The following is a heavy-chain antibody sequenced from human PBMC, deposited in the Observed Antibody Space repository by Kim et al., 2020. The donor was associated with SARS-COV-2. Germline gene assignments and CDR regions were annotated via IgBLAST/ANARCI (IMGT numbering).Heavy chain of an antibody. J-gene: IGHJ6*02. D-gene: IGHD3-3*01. CDR3: ARIQNQYDFWSGYYVPLPGYYYGMDV. CDR1: GYTFTSYG. CDR2: ISAYNGNT. V-gene: IGHV1-18*01. Sequence: ASVKVSCKASGYTFTSYGISWVRQAPGQGLEWMGWISAYNGNTNYAQKLQGRVTMTTDTSTSTAYMELRSLRSDDTAVYYCARIQNQYDFWSGYYVPLPGYYYGMDVWGQGTTVTVSS.